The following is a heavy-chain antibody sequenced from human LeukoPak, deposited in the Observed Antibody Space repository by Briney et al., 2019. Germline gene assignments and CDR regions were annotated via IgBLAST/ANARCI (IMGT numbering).Heavy chain of an antibody. D-gene: IGHD1-14*01. J-gene: IGHJ2*01. CDR1: GGSISSYY. Sequence: KASETLSLTCTVSGGSISSYYWSWIRQPQGKGLEWIGYIYYSGSTNYNPSLKSRVTISVDTSKNQFSLKLSSVTAADTAVYYCATRTLTYWYFDLWGRGTLVTVSS. CDR3: ATRTLTYWYFDL. V-gene: IGHV4-59*01. CDR2: IYYSGST.